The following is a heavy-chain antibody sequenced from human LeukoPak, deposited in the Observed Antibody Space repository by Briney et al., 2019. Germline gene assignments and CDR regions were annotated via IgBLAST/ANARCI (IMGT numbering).Heavy chain of an antibody. J-gene: IGHJ6*02. CDR1: GFTFSSYS. CDR2: ISSSSSTI. D-gene: IGHD3-10*01. V-gene: IGHV3-48*01. CDR3: AKEYGSGSYFYFYAMDV. Sequence: GGSLRLSCAASGFTFSSYSMNWVRQAPGKGLEWVSYISSSSSTIYYADSVRGRFTISRDTSKNTLYLQMNSLRAEDTAVYYCAKEYGSGSYFYFYAMDVWGQGTTATVSS.